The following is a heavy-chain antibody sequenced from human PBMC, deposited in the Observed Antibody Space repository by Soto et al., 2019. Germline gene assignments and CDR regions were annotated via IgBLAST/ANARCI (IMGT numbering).Heavy chain of an antibody. CDR1: GVTFGNDR. V-gene: IGHV3-15*07. Sequence: GGSLGLSCAASGVTFGNDRMNWVRQAPGKGLEWVGRIKSKTDGGTTDYAAPVKGRFTISRDDSKNTLYLQMNSLKTEDTAVYYCTTDPIHYCNLYYYYNGMDVWCQGTTGNVSS. D-gene: IGHD4-4*01. CDR2: IKSKTDGGTT. J-gene: IGHJ6*02. CDR3: TTDPIHYCNLYYYYNGMDV.